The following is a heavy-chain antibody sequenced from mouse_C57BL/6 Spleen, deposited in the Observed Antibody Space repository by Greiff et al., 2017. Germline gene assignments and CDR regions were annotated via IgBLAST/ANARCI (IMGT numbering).Heavy chain of an antibody. CDR2: IYPGSGNT. CDR3: AKEDGNYGFAY. Sequence: QVQLQQSGPELVKPGASVKISCKASGYSFTSYYIHWVKQRPGQGLEWMGWIYPGSGNTKYNEKFKGKATLTADTYSSTAYMQLSSLTSEDSAVYYCAKEDGNYGFAYWGQGTLVTVAA. J-gene: IGHJ3*01. V-gene: IGHV1-66*01. CDR1: GYSFTSYY. D-gene: IGHD2-1*01.